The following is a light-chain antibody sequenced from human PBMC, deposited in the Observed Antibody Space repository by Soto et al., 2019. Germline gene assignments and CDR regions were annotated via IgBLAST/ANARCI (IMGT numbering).Light chain of an antibody. J-gene: IGKJ4*01. Sequence: DIQMTQSPFTLSASVGDRVTITCRTSQSINRWVAWYQQKPGKGPNLLIYDASSLESGVPSRFSGSGSGTELTLTISSLQPDDFPTYYCQQYNHYSGLTFGGGTKVEIK. V-gene: IGKV1-5*01. CDR1: QSINRW. CDR3: QQYNHYSGLT. CDR2: DAS.